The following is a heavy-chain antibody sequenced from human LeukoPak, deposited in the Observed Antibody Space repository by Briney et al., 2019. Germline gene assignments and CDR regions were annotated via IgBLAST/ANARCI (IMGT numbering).Heavy chain of an antibody. CDR2: INHSGST. V-gene: IGHV4-34*01. CDR1: GGSFSGYY. J-gene: IGHJ4*02. Sequence: SETLSLTCAVYGGSFSGYYWSWIRQPPGKGLEWIGEINHSGSTNYNPSLKSRVTISVDTSKNQFSLKLSSVTAADTAVYYCASDRIAAAGSDYWGQGTLVTVSS. D-gene: IGHD6-13*01. CDR3: ASDRIAAAGSDY.